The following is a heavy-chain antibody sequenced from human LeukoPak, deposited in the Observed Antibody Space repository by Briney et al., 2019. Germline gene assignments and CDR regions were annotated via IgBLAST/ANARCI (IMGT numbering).Heavy chain of an antibody. D-gene: IGHD1-26*01. CDR1: GGSISSYY. Sequence: SETLSLTCTVSGGSISSYYWRWIRQPAGKGLEWIGRIYTSGSTNYNPSLKSRVTMSVDTSKNQFSLKLSSVTAADTAVYYCARDDNRIVGAKYAFDIWGQGTMVTVSS. CDR2: IYTSGST. CDR3: ARDDNRIVGAKYAFDI. V-gene: IGHV4-4*07. J-gene: IGHJ3*02.